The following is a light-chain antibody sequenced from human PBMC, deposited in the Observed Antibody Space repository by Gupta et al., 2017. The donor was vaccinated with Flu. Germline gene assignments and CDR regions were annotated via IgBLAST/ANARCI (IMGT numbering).Light chain of an antibody. V-gene: IGKV3-20*01. Sequence: TLSLSPGESATLSCRASQSFSSNYLVWYQQKPGQAPRLLIYDGSKRATGIPDRFSGSGSGTDFTLTISRLEPEDFAVYFCQQYGSSLPWTFGPGTKVE. CDR1: QSFSSNY. CDR3: QQYGSSLPWT. CDR2: DGS. J-gene: IGKJ1*01.